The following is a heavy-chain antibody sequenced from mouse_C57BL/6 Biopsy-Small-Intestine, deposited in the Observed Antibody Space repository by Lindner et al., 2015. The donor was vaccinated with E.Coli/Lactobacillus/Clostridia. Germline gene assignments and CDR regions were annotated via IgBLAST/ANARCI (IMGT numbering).Heavy chain of an antibody. D-gene: IGHD4-1*01. Sequence: VQLQESGPVLVKPGASVKMSCKASGYTFTDYYMNWVKQSHGKSLEWIGVINPYNGGTSYNQKFKGKATLTVDKSSSTAYMELNSLTSEDSAVYYCAKLGREGFDYWGPRHHSHSLL. CDR1: GYTFTDYY. CDR2: INPYNGGT. V-gene: IGHV1-19*01. CDR3: AKLGREGFDY. J-gene: IGHJ2*01.